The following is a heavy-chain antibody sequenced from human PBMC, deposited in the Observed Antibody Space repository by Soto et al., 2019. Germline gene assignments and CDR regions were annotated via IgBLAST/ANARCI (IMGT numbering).Heavy chain of an antibody. Sequence: ASVKVSCKASGYTFTSYDSNWVRQATGQGLEWMGWMNPNSGNTGYAQKFQGRVTMTRNTSISTAYMELSSLRSEDTAVYYCARGRSDSSGYYYVGYYYYYYGMDVWGQGTTVTVSS. CDR1: GYTFTSYD. J-gene: IGHJ6*02. CDR3: ARGRSDSSGYYYVGYYYYYYGMDV. D-gene: IGHD3-22*01. V-gene: IGHV1-8*01. CDR2: MNPNSGNT.